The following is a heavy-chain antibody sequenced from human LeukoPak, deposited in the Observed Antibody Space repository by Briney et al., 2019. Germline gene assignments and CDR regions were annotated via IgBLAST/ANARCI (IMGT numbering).Heavy chain of an antibody. J-gene: IGHJ4*02. CDR3: ARDGQLVEAYYYGSGSYYHI. CDR2: INTNTGNP. Sequence: ASVKVSCKASGYTFTSYAMNWVRQAPGQGLEWMGRINTNTGNPTYAQGFTGRFVFSLDTSVSTAYLQISSLKAEDTAVYYCARDGQLVEAYYYGSGSYYHIWGQGTLVTVSS. V-gene: IGHV7-4-1*02. CDR1: GYTFTSYA. D-gene: IGHD3-10*01.